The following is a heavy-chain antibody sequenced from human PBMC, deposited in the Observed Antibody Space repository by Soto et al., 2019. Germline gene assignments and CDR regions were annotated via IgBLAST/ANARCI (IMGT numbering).Heavy chain of an antibody. CDR3: ASKGPDYGDPRAPRYYGMDV. CDR2: IIPIFGTA. CDR1: GGTFSSYA. J-gene: IGHJ6*02. D-gene: IGHD4-17*01. V-gene: IGHV1-69*13. Sequence: SVKVSCKASGGTFSSYAISWVRQAPGQGLEWMGGIIPIFGTANYAQKIQGRVTITADESTSTAYMELSSLRSEDTAVYYCASKGPDYGDPRAPRYYGMDVWGQGTTVTVSS.